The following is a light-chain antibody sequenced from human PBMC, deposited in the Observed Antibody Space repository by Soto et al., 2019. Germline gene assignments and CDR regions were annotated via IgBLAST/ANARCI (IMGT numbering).Light chain of an antibody. J-gene: IGKJ4*01. CDR2: NTF. CDR1: QIVNSYL. V-gene: IGKV3-20*01. Sequence: ESVLTQSPGALSLSPGESATLSCRAMQIVNSYLFAWYQQRPRQPPRLLIYNTFARATGAPDRFSGSGSGTDFNLSISRLAPEDFAVYFCQQYGSSPLTFGGGPRVEIK. CDR3: QQYGSSPLT.